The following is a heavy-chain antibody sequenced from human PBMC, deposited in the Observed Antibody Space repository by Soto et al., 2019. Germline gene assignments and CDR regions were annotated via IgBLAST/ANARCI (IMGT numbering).Heavy chain of an antibody. D-gene: IGHD1-1*01. Sequence: SETLSLTCTVSGDSVSSYYWSWIRQSPGKGLQWIGYIFYNGGTVYNPSLKSRVTMSLDMSKKQFSLKLTSFTASDTAAYYCARLQLVNKVIDYWGKGTLVTVPS. CDR1: GDSVSSYY. CDR3: ARLQLVNKVIDY. CDR2: IFYNGGT. J-gene: IGHJ4*02. V-gene: IGHV4-59*02.